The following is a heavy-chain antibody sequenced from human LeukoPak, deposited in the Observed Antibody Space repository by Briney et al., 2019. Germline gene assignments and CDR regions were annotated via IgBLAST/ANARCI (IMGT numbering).Heavy chain of an antibody. CDR1: GFTFSSYS. CDR2: ISSSGSYI. V-gene: IGHV3-21*01. CDR3: ASSGYSYVSFDY. J-gene: IGHJ4*02. D-gene: IGHD5-18*01. Sequence: PGGSLRLSCAASGFTFSSYSMNWVRQAPGKGLEWVSSISSSGSYIYYADSVKGRFTISRDNAKNSLYLQMNSLRAEDTAVYYCASSGYSYVSFDYWGQGTLVTVSS.